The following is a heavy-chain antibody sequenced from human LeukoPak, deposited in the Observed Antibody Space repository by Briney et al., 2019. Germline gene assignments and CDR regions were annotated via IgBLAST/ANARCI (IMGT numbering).Heavy chain of an antibody. CDR1: GYSFTSYR. V-gene: IGHV5-51*01. CDR2: IYPGDSDT. Sequence: GESLKISCKGSGYSFTSYRIGWVRQIPGKGLEWMGIIYPGDSDTRYSPSSQGQVTISADKSISTAYLQWSSLKASDTAMYYCASSRYYDSSGYFWGQGTLVTVSS. D-gene: IGHD3-22*01. J-gene: IGHJ4*02. CDR3: ASSRYYDSSGYF.